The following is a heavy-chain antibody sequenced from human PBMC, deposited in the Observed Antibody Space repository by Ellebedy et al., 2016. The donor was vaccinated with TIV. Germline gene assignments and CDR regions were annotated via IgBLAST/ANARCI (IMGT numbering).Heavy chain of an antibody. Sequence: PGGSLRLSCAGSGFSFSLFGLHWVRQAPGKGLEWVAVVLYDGRNRHYADSVQGRFTISRDNSKNTVYLQMNSLRVEDTAVYYCAKPGDYRTGRLDTWGQGTLVTVSS. CDR2: VLYDGRNR. CDR1: GFSFSLFG. D-gene: IGHD4-17*01. J-gene: IGHJ5*02. V-gene: IGHV3-30*18. CDR3: AKPGDYRTGRLDT.